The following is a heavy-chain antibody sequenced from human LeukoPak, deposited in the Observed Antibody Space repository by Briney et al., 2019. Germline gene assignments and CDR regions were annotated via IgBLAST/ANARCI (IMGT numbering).Heavy chain of an antibody. J-gene: IGHJ4*02. V-gene: IGHV4-59*01. CDR1: GGSISSYY. CDR3: ARAGSSSWSYYFDY. CDR2: IYYSGST. D-gene: IGHD6-13*01. Sequence: KPSESLSLTCTVSGGSISSYYWSWIRQPPGKGLEWIGYIYYSGSTNYNPSLKSRVTISVDTSKNQFSLKLSSVTAADTAVYYCARAGSSSWSYYFDYWGQGTLVTVSS.